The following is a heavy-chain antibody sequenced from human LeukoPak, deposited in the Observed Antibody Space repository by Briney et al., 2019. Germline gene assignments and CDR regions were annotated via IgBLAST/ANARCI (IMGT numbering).Heavy chain of an antibody. Sequence: ASVKVSCKASGYTFTGYYMHWVRQAPGQGLEWMGWINPNSGGTNYAQKFRGRVTMTRDTSISTAYMELSRLRSDDTAVYYCARVLVATIYHNSYFDYWGQGTLVTVSS. J-gene: IGHJ4*02. CDR3: ARVLVATIYHNSYFDY. CDR2: INPNSGGT. D-gene: IGHD5-12*01. CDR1: GYTFTGYY. V-gene: IGHV1-2*02.